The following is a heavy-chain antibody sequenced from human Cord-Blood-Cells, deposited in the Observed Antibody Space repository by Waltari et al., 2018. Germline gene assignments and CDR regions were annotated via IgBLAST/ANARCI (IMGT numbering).Heavy chain of an antibody. CDR2: KSYDGSNK. Sequence: QVQLVESGGGVVQPGRSLRLSCAASGFTFSSYAMHWVRQAPGKGLEWVAVKSYDGSNKYYAYSVKGRFTISRDNSKNTLYLQINSLRAEDTAVYYCVAPNGSGSYDYWGQGTLVTVSS. CDR1: GFTFSSYA. CDR3: VAPNGSGSYDY. V-gene: IGHV3-30-3*01. D-gene: IGHD3-10*01. J-gene: IGHJ4*02.